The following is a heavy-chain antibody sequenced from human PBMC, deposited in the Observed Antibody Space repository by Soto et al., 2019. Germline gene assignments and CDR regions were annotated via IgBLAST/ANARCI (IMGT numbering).Heavy chain of an antibody. V-gene: IGHV1-69*08. J-gene: IGHJ3*02. CDR1: GGTFSSYS. CDR3: ARDRDTYYDCIWGSYRYDAFDI. D-gene: IGHD3-16*02. CDR2: IIPILGIA. Sequence: QVQLVQSGAEVKKPGSSVKVSCKASGGTFSSYSISWVRQAPGQGLEWMGRIIPILGIANYAQKFQGRVTITVDKSTSTAYMELSSQRSEDTAVYYCARDRDTYYDCIWGSYRYDAFDIWGQGTMVTVSS.